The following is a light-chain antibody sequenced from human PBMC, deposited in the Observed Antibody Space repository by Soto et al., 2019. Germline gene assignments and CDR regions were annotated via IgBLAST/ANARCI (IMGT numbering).Light chain of an antibody. CDR2: KAS. V-gene: IGKV1-5*03. Sequence: DIQMTQSPSTLSASVGDRVTITCRASQSISSWVAWYQQKPGKAPKLLIYKASSLESGVPSRFSGSGSGTEFTLTISSLQPDDFATYYCQQYNSYQWTFGQGTKVEIK. J-gene: IGKJ1*01. CDR3: QQYNSYQWT. CDR1: QSISSW.